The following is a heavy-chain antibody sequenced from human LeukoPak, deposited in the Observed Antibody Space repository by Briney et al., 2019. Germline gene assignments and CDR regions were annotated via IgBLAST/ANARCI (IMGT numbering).Heavy chain of an antibody. J-gene: IGHJ4*01. V-gene: IGHV3-7*03. CDR2: IKQDGSEE. CDR3: ATVTAGPDY. Sequence: GGSLRLSCAASGFTFSSYWLSWVRQTPRKGREWVANIKQDGSEEYYVASVKGRFAISRDKAKNPLYLQMNSLRAKHPAVYYRATVTAGPDYSGPGTLVTASP. CDR1: GFTFSSYW. D-gene: IGHD6-13*01.